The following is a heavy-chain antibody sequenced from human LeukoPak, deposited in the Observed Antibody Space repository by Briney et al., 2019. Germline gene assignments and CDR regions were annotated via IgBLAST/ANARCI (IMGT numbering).Heavy chain of an antibody. D-gene: IGHD6-13*01. Sequence: ASVKVSCKASGYTFTSYGISWVRQAPGQGLEWMGLISAYNGNTNYAQKLQGRVTMTTDTSTSTAYMELRSLRSDDTAVYYCARVPGVAAAGTFWFDPWGQGTLVTVSS. CDR3: ARVPGVAAAGTFWFDP. J-gene: IGHJ5*02. CDR1: GYTFTSYG. V-gene: IGHV1-18*01. CDR2: ISAYNGNT.